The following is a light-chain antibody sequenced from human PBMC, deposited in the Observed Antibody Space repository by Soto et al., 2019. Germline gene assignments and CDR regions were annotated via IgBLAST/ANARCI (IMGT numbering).Light chain of an antibody. Sequence: ASVEGVVTVTRRTSQSISSWLAWYQQKPGKAPKLLIYDASSLESVFPSRFGRRGCSAELALIISRFPYQACALPYYQEYYNWPRTFGQGTKLEIK. CDR1: QSISSW. CDR3: QEYYNWPRT. V-gene: IGKV1-5*01. CDR2: DAS. J-gene: IGKJ5*01.